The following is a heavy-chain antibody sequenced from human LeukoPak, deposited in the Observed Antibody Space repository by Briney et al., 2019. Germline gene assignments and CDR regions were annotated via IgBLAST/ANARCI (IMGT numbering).Heavy chain of an antibody. CDR3: AREGGIYCSGGSYYIDY. CDR1: GYTFTGYY. CDR2: INPNSGGT. D-gene: IGHD2-15*01. Sequence: GASVKVSCKASGYTFTGYYMHWVRQAPGQGLEWMGWINPNSGGTNYAQKFQGRVTMTRDTSINTAYMELSRLRSDDTAVYYCAREGGIYCSGGSYYIDYWGQGTLVTVSS. V-gene: IGHV1-2*02. J-gene: IGHJ4*02.